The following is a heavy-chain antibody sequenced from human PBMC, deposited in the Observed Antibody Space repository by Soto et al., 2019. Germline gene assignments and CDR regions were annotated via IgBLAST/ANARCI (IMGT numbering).Heavy chain of an antibody. CDR2: IRSSGSPT. CDR1: GFAFSNYS. J-gene: IGHJ4*02. Sequence: PGGSLRLSCVASGFAFSNYSMNWVRQAPGKGLEWVSYIRSSGSPTYYAGSVKGRFTISRDNAKKSLYLQMNSLRAEDTAVYYCARMTSSISPGCWGQGTLVTVPS. V-gene: IGHV3-48*01. CDR3: ARMTSSISPGC. D-gene: IGHD2-2*01.